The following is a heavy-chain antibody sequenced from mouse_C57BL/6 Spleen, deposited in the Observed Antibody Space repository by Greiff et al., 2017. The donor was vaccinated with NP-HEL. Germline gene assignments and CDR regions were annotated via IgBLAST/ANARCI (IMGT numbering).Heavy chain of an antibody. Sequence: EVKLQESGGGLVKPGGSLKLSCAASGFTFSDYGMHWVRQAPEKGLEWVAYISSGSSTIYYADTVKGRFTISRDNAKNTLFLQMTSLRSEDTAMYYCARQEKWLLHFDYWGQGTTLTVSS. J-gene: IGHJ2*01. V-gene: IGHV5-17*01. CDR2: ISSGSSTI. CDR3: ARQEKWLLHFDY. CDR1: GFTFSDYG. D-gene: IGHD2-3*01.